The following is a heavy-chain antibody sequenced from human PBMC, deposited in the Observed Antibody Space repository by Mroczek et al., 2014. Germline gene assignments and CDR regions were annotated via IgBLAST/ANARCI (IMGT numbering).Heavy chain of an antibody. CDR2: ISYDGSNK. CDR3: ARGHNWNQDPVAFDI. D-gene: IGHD1-1*01. J-gene: IGHJ3*02. Sequence: QVQLQESGGGVVQPGRSLRLSCAASGFTFSSYAMHWVRQAPGKGLEWVAVISYDGSNKYYADSVKGRFTISRDNSKNTLYLQMNSLRAEDTAVYYCARGHNWNQDPVAFDIVGPRDKWSP. CDR1: GFTFSSYA. V-gene: IGHV3-30-3*01.